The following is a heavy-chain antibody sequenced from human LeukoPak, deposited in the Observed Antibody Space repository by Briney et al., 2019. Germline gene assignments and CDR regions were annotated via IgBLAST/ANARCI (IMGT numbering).Heavy chain of an antibody. V-gene: IGHV1-2*02. D-gene: IGHD3-10*01. Sequence: GPVKVSCKASGYTFTSYDINWVRQATGQGLEWMGWINPNSGGTNYAQKFQGRVTMTRDTSISTAYMELSRLRSDDTAVYYCARERLAMVRGVIPKEAWGWFDPWGQGTLVTVSS. CDR2: INPNSGGT. CDR3: ARERLAMVRGVIPKEAWGWFDP. J-gene: IGHJ5*02. CDR1: GYTFTSYD.